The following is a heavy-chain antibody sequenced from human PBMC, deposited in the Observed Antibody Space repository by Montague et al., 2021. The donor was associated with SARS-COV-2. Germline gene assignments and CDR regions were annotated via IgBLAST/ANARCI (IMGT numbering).Heavy chain of an antibody. CDR2: IHYDGSST. J-gene: IGHJ4*02. V-gene: IGHV3-74*01. D-gene: IGHD2-8*02. CDR1: GFTLSSYW. CDR3: ARAYYTGLCPFDY. Sequence: SLSLSCSASGFTLSSYWMYWARQAPGKGLVWISRIHYDGSSTNYADSVKGRFTISRDTAKNTLYLQMNSLRAEDTAVYYCARAYYTGLCPFDYWGQGTLVTVSS.